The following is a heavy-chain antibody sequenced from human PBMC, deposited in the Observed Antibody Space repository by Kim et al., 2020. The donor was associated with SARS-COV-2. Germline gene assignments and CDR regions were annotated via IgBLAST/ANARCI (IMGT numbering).Heavy chain of an antibody. CDR2: T. Sequence: TYSADSVKGRFTISRDNSKNTLYLQMNSLRAGDTAVYYCARDRGHDYSDYWGQGTLVTVSS. J-gene: IGHJ4*02. CDR3: ARDRGHDYSDY. V-gene: IGHV3-66*01.